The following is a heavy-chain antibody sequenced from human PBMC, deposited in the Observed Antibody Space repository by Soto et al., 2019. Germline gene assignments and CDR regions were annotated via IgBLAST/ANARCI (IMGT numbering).Heavy chain of an antibody. J-gene: IGHJ6*02. Sequence: QVQLVQSGAEVKKPGSSVKVSCKASGGTFSSYAISWVRRAPGQGLEWMGGIIPIFGTANYAQKFQGRVTITADESTSTAYMELSSLRSEDTAVYYCARDGNRIAAAATVLYYYYGMDVWGQGTTVTVSS. V-gene: IGHV1-69*01. CDR3: ARDGNRIAAAATVLYYYYGMDV. CDR2: IIPIFGTA. D-gene: IGHD6-13*01. CDR1: GGTFSSYA.